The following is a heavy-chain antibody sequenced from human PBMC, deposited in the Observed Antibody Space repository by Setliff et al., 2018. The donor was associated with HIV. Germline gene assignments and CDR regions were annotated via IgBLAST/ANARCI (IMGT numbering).Heavy chain of an antibody. V-gene: IGHV1-69*05. J-gene: IGHJ4*02. D-gene: IGHD2-21*02. CDR3: ARGEFYCGTDCYWSSFDY. CDR2: IIPIFGTA. CDR1: GYTFTGYY. Sequence: ASVKVSCKASGYTFTGYYLHLVRQAPGQGLEWMGGIIPIFGTANYAQKFQGRVTITTDESTSTAYMELSSLRSEDTAVYYCARGEFYCGTDCYWSSFDYWGQGILVTVSS.